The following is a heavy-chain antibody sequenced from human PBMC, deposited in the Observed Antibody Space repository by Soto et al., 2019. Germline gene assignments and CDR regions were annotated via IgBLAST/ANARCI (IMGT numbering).Heavy chain of an antibody. J-gene: IGHJ3*02. CDR1: GLIVSDTY. CDR2: ISNRGDT. D-gene: IGHD2-15*01. Sequence: GGSLRLSCAASGLIVSDTYMNWVRQAPGKGLEWVSVISNRGDTYYADSVKGRFSLSRDISTNTLHLQMNSLSAEDTAVYYCAREPRYCRGGSCSITGDAFDIWGQGTMVTVSS. CDR3: AREPRYCRGGSCSITGDAFDI. V-gene: IGHV3-66*01.